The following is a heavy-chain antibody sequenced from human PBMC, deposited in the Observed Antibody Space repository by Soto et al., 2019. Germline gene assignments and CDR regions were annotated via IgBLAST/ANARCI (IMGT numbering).Heavy chain of an antibody. CDR3: KRTNSSMDV. Sequence: SETLSLTCAVYGGSFSDFHWSWIRQPPGKGLEWIGEIHHRGNTNYNPSLRSRVTMSVDTSQNQFSLKMTSVTAADTAVYYCKRTNSSMDVWNKGPTV. CDR1: GGSFSDFH. V-gene: IGHV4-34*01. J-gene: IGHJ6*03. CDR2: IHHRGNT.